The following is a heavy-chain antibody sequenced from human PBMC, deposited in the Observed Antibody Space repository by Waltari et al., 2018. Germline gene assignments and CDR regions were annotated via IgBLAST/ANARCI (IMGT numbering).Heavy chain of an antibody. D-gene: IGHD3-16*01. J-gene: IGHJ4*02. CDR1: GFTFSRFS. V-gene: IGHV3-7*01. CDR2: IKQDGSEK. Sequence: EVQLVESGGGLVQPGGSLRLSCAASGFTFSRFSMNWVRQAPGKGLEWVANIKQDGSEKYYVDSVKGRFTISRDNAKNSLYLQMNSLRGEDTAVYYCAREGTYDFDYWGQGTLVTVSS. CDR3: AREGTYDFDY.